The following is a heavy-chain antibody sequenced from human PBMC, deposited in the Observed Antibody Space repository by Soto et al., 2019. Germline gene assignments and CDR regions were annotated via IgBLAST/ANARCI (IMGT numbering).Heavy chain of an antibody. Sequence: NLSETLSLTCTVSGGSISSGVYYWSWIRQHPGKGLEWIGYIYYSGSTYYNPSLKSRVTISVDTSKNQFSLKLSSVTAADTAVYYCARGYGSGSYGNNWFDPWGQGTLVTVSS. CDR2: IYYSGST. J-gene: IGHJ5*02. CDR3: ARGYGSGSYGNNWFDP. V-gene: IGHV4-31*03. CDR1: GGSISSGVYY. D-gene: IGHD3-10*01.